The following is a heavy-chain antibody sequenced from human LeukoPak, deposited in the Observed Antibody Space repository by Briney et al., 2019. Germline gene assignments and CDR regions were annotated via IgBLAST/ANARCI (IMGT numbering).Heavy chain of an antibody. D-gene: IGHD1-7*01. CDR3: ARDWGWNYSVVLDYYGMDV. Sequence: ASVKVSCKASGYTFTSYGISWVRQAPGQGLEWMGWISAYNGNTNYAQKLQGRVTMTTDTSTSTAYMELRSLRSDDTAVYYCARDWGWNYSVVLDYYGMDVWGQGTTVTVSS. CDR2: ISAYNGNT. CDR1: GYTFTSYG. J-gene: IGHJ6*02. V-gene: IGHV1-18*01.